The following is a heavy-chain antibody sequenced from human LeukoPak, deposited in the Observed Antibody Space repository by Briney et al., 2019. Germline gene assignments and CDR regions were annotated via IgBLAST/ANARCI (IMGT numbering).Heavy chain of an antibody. Sequence: GGSLRLSCAASGFTFSAYSMNWVRQAPGKGLEWVSSISSTSIYRYYGDSVKGRFTISRDNAKNSLYLQVNSLRAEDTAVYYCARDRMGAILYFDSWGQGTLVTVSS. D-gene: IGHD1-26*01. CDR1: GFTFSAYS. V-gene: IGHV3-21*04. CDR2: ISSTSIYR. J-gene: IGHJ4*02. CDR3: ARDRMGAILYFDS.